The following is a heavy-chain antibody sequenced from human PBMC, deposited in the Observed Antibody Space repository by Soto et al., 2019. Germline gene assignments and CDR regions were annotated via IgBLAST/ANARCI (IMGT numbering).Heavy chain of an antibody. CDR1: GFTFSSYG. Sequence: GGSLRLSCAASGFTFSSYGMHWVRQAPGKGLEWVAVISYDGSNKYYGDSVKGRFTISRDNSKNTLYLQMNSLRAEDTAVYYCAKEGSSYDILTGLEVHYGMDVWGQGTTVTVSS. CDR3: AKEGSSYDILTGLEVHYGMDV. D-gene: IGHD3-9*01. J-gene: IGHJ6*02. CDR2: ISYDGSNK. V-gene: IGHV3-30*18.